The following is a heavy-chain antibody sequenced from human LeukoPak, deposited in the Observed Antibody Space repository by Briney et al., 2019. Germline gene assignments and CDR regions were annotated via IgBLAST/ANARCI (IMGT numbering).Heavy chain of an antibody. CDR3: ARVGSSSWYNWCDP. Sequence: ASVKVSCKASAYTFTGNYMHRVRHGPAQGLERKGWINPNGGGTNNAQKFQGWVTMTRDTSISTAYMELSRLRSDDTAVYYCARVGSSSWYNWCDPWGQGTLVTVSS. V-gene: IGHV1-2*04. CDR1: AYTFTGNY. J-gene: IGHJ5*02. D-gene: IGHD6-13*01. CDR2: INPNGGGT.